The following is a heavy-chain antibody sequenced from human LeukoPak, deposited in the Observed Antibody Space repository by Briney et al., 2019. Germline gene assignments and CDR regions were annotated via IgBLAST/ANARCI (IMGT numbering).Heavy chain of an antibody. CDR1: GGSFSGYY. V-gene: IGHV4-34*01. J-gene: IGHJ5*02. CDR3: ARETHRVYCSGGSCYLYWFDP. Sequence: PSETLSLTCAVYGGSFSGYYWSWIRQPPGKGLEWIGEINHSGSTNYNPSLKSRVTISVDTSKNQFSLKLSSVTAADTAVYYCARETHRVYCSGGSCYLYWFDPWGQGTLVTVSS. D-gene: IGHD2-15*01. CDR2: INHSGST.